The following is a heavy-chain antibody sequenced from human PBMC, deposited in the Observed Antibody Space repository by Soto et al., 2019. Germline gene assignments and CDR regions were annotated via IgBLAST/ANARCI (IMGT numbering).Heavy chain of an antibody. J-gene: IGHJ5*02. CDR3: ARNYYDSSGYVWFDP. D-gene: IGHD3-22*01. V-gene: IGHV3-74*01. CDR2: INSDGSST. Sequence: PGGSLRLSCAASGFTFSSYWMHWVRQAPGKGLVWVSRINSDGSSTSYADSVKGRFTISRDNAKNTLYLQMNSLRAEDTAVYYCARNYYDSSGYVWFDPWGQGTLVTVSS. CDR1: GFTFSSYW.